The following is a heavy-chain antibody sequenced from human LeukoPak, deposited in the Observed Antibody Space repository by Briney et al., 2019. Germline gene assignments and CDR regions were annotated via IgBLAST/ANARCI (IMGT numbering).Heavy chain of an antibody. V-gene: IGHV3-30*03. D-gene: IGHD3-3*01. CDR2: ISYDGSNK. J-gene: IGHJ4*01. CDR1: GFTFSSYS. CDR3: ARGYDKPDY. Sequence: PGGSLRLSCAASGFTFSSYSMNWVRQAPGKGLEWVAVISYDGSNKYYADSVKGRFTISRDNSKNTLFLQMNSLRAEDTAVYYCARGYDKPDYWGQGTLVTVSS.